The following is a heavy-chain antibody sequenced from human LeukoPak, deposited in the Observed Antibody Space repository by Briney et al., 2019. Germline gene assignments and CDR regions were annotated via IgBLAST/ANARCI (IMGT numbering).Heavy chain of an antibody. CDR1: GGSFSGYY. D-gene: IGHD2-15*01. CDR2: INHSGST. J-gene: IGHJ3*02. V-gene: IGHV4-34*01. CDR3: ARAPWYRSGGSCSWGAFDI. Sequence: SETLSLTCAVYGGSFSGYYWSWTRQPPGKGLEWIGEINHSGSTNYNPSLKSRVTISVDTSKNQFSLKLSSVTAADTAVYYCARAPWYRSGGSCSWGAFDIWGQGTMVTVSS.